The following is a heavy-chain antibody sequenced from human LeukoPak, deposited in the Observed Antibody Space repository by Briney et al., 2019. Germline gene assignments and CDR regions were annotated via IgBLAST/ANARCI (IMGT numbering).Heavy chain of an antibody. J-gene: IGHJ2*01. CDR3: ARGITAASLIWYFDL. D-gene: IGHD6-13*01. CDR1: GGSISGYY. CDR2: IYFSGSS. V-gene: IGHV4-59*01. Sequence: SETLSLTCTVSGGSISGYYWSWIRPPPGKGLEWIGYIYFSGSSKYNPSLKSRVTMSVATSKNQFSLNLSSVTAADTAVYYCARGITAASLIWYFDLWGRGTLVTVSS.